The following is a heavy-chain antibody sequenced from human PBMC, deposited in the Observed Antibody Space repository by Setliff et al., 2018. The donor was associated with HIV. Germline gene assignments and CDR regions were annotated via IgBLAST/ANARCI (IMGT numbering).Heavy chain of an antibody. Sequence: SETLSLTCTVSGGSISGFHWSWIRQSPGKGLEWIGYIYTGGSTNYNPSLKSRVSIPIDTSKNQFSLKLSSVTAADTAVYFCARGDTYYHDSSGYVKSALDCFDVWGQGTMVTVSS. V-gene: IGHV4-4*08. D-gene: IGHD3-22*01. J-gene: IGHJ3*01. CDR1: GGSISGFH. CDR3: ARGDTYYHDSSGYVKSALDCFDV. CDR2: IYTGGST.